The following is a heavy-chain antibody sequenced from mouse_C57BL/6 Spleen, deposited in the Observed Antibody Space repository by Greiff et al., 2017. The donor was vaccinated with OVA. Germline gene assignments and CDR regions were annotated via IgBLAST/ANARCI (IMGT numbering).Heavy chain of an antibody. Sequence: EVKLVESGEGLVKPGGSLKLSCAASGFTFSSYAMSWVRQTPEKRLEWVAYISSGGDYIYYADTVKGRFTISRDNARNTLYLQMSSLKSEDTAMYYCTRGAVGSYWYFDVWGTGTTVTVSS. J-gene: IGHJ1*03. CDR3: TRGAVGSYWYFDV. D-gene: IGHD1-1*01. V-gene: IGHV5-9-1*02. CDR1: GFTFSSYA. CDR2: ISSGGDYI.